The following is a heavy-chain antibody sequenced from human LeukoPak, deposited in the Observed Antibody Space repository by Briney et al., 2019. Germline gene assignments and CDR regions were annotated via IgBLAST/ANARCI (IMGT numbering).Heavy chain of an antibody. D-gene: IGHD6-19*01. J-gene: IGHJ3*02. Sequence: ASVRVSCKASGYTFTSYDMYWVRQAPGQRLEWMGWIIVGNGNTKYSQKFQGRVIITRDTSASTAYMELSSLRSEDTAVYYCARFTVACDAFDIWGQGTMVTVSS. CDR2: IIVGNGNT. V-gene: IGHV1-3*01. CDR1: GYTFTSYD. CDR3: ARFTVACDAFDI.